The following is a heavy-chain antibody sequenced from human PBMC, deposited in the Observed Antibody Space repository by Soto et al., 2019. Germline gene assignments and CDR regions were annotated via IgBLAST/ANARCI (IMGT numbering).Heavy chain of an antibody. CDR3: ARDRVQMVDGLDV. V-gene: IGHV3-33*01. J-gene: IGHJ6*02. CDR1: GFTFSNNG. D-gene: IGHD2-15*01. Sequence: QVQLVESGGGVVQPGRSLRLSCAASGFTFSNNGMHWVRQAPGKGLEWVAVIWYDGINKYYADSVKGRFIISRDNSKNTVYLQTNSLRAEDTAVYYCARDRVQMVDGLDVWGQGTMVTVSS. CDR2: IWYDGINK.